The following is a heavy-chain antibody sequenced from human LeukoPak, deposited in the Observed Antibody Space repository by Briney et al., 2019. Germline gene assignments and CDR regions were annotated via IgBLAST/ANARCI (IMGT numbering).Heavy chain of an antibody. CDR1: GFTFSNYW. V-gene: IGHV3-7*01. D-gene: IGHD6-6*01. CDR3: ARIGYSSSSLDY. J-gene: IGHJ4*02. Sequence: PGGSLRLSCAASGFTFSNYWMTWVRQAPGQGLEWVANIKQDGSTKYYVDSVKGRFTISRDNAKNSVCLQVNSLTAEDTALYYCARIGYSSSSLDYWGQGTLVTVSS. CDR2: IKQDGSTK.